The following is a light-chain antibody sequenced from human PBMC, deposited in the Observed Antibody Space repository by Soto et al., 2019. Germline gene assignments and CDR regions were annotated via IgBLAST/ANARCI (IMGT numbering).Light chain of an antibody. V-gene: IGLV2-14*01. CDR2: DVS. J-gene: IGLJ2*01. CDR1: SSDVGGYKY. CDR3: SSYTSSSTLV. Sequence: QSVLTQPASVSGSPGKSITISCTGTSSDVGGYKYVSWYQQHPGKSPKLMIYDVSNRPSGVSNRFSGSKSGNTASLTISGLQAEDEADYYCSSYTSSSTLVFGGGTKLTVL.